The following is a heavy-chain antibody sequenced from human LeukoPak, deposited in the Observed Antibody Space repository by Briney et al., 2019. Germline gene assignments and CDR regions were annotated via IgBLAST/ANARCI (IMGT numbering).Heavy chain of an antibody. V-gene: IGHV1-2*06. CDR3: ARVSFGYSHSGLDY. CDR1: GYTFTGYY. Sequence: EASVKASCKASGYTFTGYYMHWVRQAPGQGLEWMGRINPNSGGTNYAHKFQGRVTMTRDTSISTAYMELSRLRSDDTAVYYCARVSFGYSHSGLDYWGQGTLVTVSS. CDR2: INPNSGGT. J-gene: IGHJ4*02. D-gene: IGHD6-13*01.